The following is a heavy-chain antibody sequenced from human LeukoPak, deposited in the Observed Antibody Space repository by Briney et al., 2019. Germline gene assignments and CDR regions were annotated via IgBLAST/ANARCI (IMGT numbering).Heavy chain of an antibody. V-gene: IGHV4-59*08. CDR2: IYYSGST. J-gene: IGHJ2*01. D-gene: IGHD6-13*01. CDR1: GGSISSYY. Sequence: PSETLSLTCTVSGGSISSYYWSWIRQPPGKGLEWIGYIYYSGSTNYNPSLKSRVTISVDTSKNQFSLKLSSVTAADTAVYYCARTPYSSSWYWYFDLWGRGTLVTVSS. CDR3: ARTPYSSSWYWYFDL.